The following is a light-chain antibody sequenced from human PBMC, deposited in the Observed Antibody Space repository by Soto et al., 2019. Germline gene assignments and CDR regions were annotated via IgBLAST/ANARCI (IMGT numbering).Light chain of an antibody. Sequence: QSALTQPPSVSGSPGQSVTISCTGTSSDFDNYNNRVSWYQQPPGTAPKLIIYEVSTRPSGVPDRFSGSKSGNTASLTISGLQAEDEADYYCSSYTSSRTLVFGGGTQLTVL. CDR1: SSDFDNYNNR. J-gene: IGLJ2*01. V-gene: IGLV2-18*02. CDR3: SSYTSSRTLV. CDR2: EVS.